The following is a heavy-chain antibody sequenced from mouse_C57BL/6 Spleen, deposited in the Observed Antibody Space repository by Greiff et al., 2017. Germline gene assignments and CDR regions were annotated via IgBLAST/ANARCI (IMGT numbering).Heavy chain of an antibody. CDR3: ARPYDYDGIYYAMDY. V-gene: IGHV1-69*01. Sequence: VKLQESGAELVMPGASVKLSCKASGYTFTSYWMHWVKQRPGQGLEWIGEIDPSDSYTNYNQKFKGKSTLTVDKSSSTAYMQLSSLTSEDSAVYYCARPYDYDGIYYAMDYWGQGTSVTVSS. J-gene: IGHJ4*01. D-gene: IGHD2-4*01. CDR1: GYTFTSYW. CDR2: IDPSDSYT.